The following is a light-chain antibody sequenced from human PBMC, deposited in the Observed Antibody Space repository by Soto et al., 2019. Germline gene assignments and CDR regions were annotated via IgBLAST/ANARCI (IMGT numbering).Light chain of an antibody. Sequence: DIQMTQSPSSLSASVGDRVTITCQASQDISNYVNWYQQKPGKAPKLLIYDASELETGVPSRFSGSGSGTDFTFTISSLQPEDIATYYCQQYDNLPYTFGQGTKLEIK. CDR2: DAS. CDR1: QDISNY. V-gene: IGKV1-33*01. CDR3: QQYDNLPYT. J-gene: IGKJ2*01.